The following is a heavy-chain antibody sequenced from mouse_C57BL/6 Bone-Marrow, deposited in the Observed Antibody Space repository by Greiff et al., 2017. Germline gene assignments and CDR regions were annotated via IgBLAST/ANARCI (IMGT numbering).Heavy chain of an antibody. Sequence: EVQLQQSGPELVKPGASVKISCKASGYTFTDYYMNWVKQSHGKSLEWIGDINPNNGGISYNQKFKGKATLTVDKSSSTAYMELRSLTSEDSAVYYCARANYGAYWGQGTLVTVSA. D-gene: IGHD1-1*01. J-gene: IGHJ3*01. CDR2: INPNNGGI. CDR3: ARANYGAY. V-gene: IGHV1-26*01. CDR1: GYTFTDYY.